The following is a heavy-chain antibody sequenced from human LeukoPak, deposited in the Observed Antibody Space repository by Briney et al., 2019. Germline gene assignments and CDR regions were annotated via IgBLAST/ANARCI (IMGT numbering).Heavy chain of an antibody. V-gene: IGHV3-74*01. D-gene: IGHD7-27*01. CDR1: GFTFSSYW. CDR2: INSDGSTT. Sequence: GGSLRLSCAASGFTFSSYWMHWVRKAPGKGLVWVSRINSDGSTTNYADSVKGRFTISRDNAKNTLNLQMNSLRAEDTAVYYCARDKKTGEASEIDYWGQGTLVTVSS. J-gene: IGHJ4*02. CDR3: ARDKKTGEASEIDY.